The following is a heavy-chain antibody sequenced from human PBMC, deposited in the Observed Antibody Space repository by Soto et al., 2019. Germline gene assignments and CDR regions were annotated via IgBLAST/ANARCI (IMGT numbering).Heavy chain of an antibody. J-gene: IGHJ5*02. Sequence: EVQLLESGGGLVQPGGSLRLSCAASGFTFSTYAMSWVRQAPGKGLKWVSDISGSGSSTYYADSVKGRFTISSDNSKNTLSLQMNSLRAEDTAVYYCALQPAVAGTTNWFDPWGHGTLVTVSS. V-gene: IGHV3-23*01. CDR2: ISGSGSST. CDR3: ALQPAVAGTTNWFDP. CDR1: GFTFSTYA. D-gene: IGHD6-19*01.